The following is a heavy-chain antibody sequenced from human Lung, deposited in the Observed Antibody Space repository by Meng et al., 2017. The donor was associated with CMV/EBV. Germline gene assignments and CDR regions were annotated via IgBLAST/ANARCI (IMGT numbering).Heavy chain of an antibody. CDR1: GGSISSGDYY. Sequence: GSLRLXCIVSGGSISSGDYYWGWIRQSPGKALEWIGSVYYTGRADYSPSLKNRVTISVDKSRNQFSLNLRSVTAADTALYFCAKQGARSVETTMVPYGEFDYXGQGXLVTVSS. D-gene: IGHD5-18*01. CDR2: VYYTGRA. J-gene: IGHJ4*02. CDR3: AKQGARSVETTMVPYGEFDY. V-gene: IGHV4-39*01.